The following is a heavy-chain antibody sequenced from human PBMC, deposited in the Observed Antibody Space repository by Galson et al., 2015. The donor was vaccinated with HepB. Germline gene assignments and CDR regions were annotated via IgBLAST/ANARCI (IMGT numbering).Heavy chain of an antibody. J-gene: IGHJ4*02. CDR2: ISYDGSNK. Sequence: SLRLSCAASGFTFSSYGMHWVRQAPGKGLEWVAVISYDGSNKYYADSVKGRFSITRDNSKNTLYLQMNSLRVEDTGVFYCAKDRAYYDSSGSLDHWGQGALVTVS. CDR3: AKDRAYYDSSGSLDH. V-gene: IGHV3-30*18. CDR1: GFTFSSYG. D-gene: IGHD3-22*01.